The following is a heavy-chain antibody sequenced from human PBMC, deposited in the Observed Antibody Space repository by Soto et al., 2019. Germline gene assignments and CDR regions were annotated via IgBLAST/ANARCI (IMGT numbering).Heavy chain of an antibody. J-gene: IGHJ4*02. CDR3: AKLVVGTTVTTDY. CDR2: ISYDGSNK. Sequence: GGSLTLSCAASGFTFSSYGMHWVRQAPGKGLEWVAVISYDGSNKYYADSVKGRFTISRDNSKNTLYLQMNSLRAEDTAVYYCAKLVVGTTVTTDYWGQGTLVTVSS. CDR1: GFTFSSYG. V-gene: IGHV3-30*18. D-gene: IGHD4-17*01.